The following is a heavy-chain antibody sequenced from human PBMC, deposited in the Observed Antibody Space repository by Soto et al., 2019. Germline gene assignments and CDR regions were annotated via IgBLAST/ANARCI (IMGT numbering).Heavy chain of an antibody. J-gene: IGHJ6*03. CDR1: GLTFSSYW. Sequence: GGSLRLSCAASGLTFSSYWMSWVRQAPGKGLEWVASIKQDGSEKYYVDSVKGRFTISRDNAKNSLYLQMNSLRAEDTAVYYCARWALVYYYYYMDVWGKGTTVTVSS. V-gene: IGHV3-7*01. CDR2: IKQDGSEK. D-gene: IGHD6-6*01. CDR3: ARWALVYYYYYMDV.